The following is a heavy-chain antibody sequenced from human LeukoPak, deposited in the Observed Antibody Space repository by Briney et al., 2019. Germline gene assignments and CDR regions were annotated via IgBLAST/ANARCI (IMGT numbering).Heavy chain of an antibody. CDR3: AKESAGSGYSGYDYFEYFQH. V-gene: IGHV3-30*18. CDR2: ISYDGSNK. J-gene: IGHJ1*01. CDR1: GFTFSSYG. Sequence: GRSLRLSCAASGFTFSSYGMHWVRQAPGKGLEWVAVISYDGSNKYYADSVKGRFTISRDNSKNTLYLQTNSLRAEDTAVYYCAKESAGSGYSGYDYFEYFQHWGQGTLVTVSS. D-gene: IGHD5-12*01.